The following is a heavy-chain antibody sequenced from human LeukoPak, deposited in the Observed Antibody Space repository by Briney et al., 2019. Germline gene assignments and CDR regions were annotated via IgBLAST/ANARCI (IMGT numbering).Heavy chain of an antibody. V-gene: IGHV4-61*08. D-gene: IGHD3-22*01. J-gene: IGHJ4*02. CDR2: VYDSGNT. CDR1: GCSVSSGGYY. CDR3: ARAYYDRSGYYDY. Sequence: PAETLSLTCTVSGCSVSSGGYYWSWNRQPPGKGLEAIGYVYDSGNTNDNPSIKTRVTISVDTPKNPFSMQLSSVTAADTAVYYCARAYYDRSGYYDYWGQGALVTVSS.